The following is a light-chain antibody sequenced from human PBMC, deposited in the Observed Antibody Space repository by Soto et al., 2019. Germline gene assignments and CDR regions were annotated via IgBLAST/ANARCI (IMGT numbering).Light chain of an antibody. Sequence: DIVMTQSPDSLAVSLGERATINCKSSQSVLYSSNNKNYLAWYQQKPGQPPKLLIYWASTRESGVPDRFSGSGSGTDFPLPISSLQAEDVAVYYCQQYYRTPQTFGQGTKVEIK. J-gene: IGKJ1*01. CDR1: QSVLYSSNNKNY. CDR3: QQYYRTPQT. CDR2: WAS. V-gene: IGKV4-1*01.